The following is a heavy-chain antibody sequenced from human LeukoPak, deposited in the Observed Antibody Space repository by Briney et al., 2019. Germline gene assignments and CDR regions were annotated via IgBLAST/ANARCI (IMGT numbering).Heavy chain of an antibody. J-gene: IGHJ6*03. Sequence: SETLSLTCTVSNGSMRSNIYYWGWIRQPPGKGLEWVGSVHQSGDTYYNPSLTSRVAISLDASKNQFSLNLSSVTAADTSVYYCARLKTRRCSSTSCFLIFYYYYYMDVWGKGTAVTVS. CDR3: ARLKTRRCSSTSCFLIFYYYYYMDV. CDR2: VHQSGDT. V-gene: IGHV4-39*01. D-gene: IGHD2-2*01. CDR1: NGSMRSNIYY.